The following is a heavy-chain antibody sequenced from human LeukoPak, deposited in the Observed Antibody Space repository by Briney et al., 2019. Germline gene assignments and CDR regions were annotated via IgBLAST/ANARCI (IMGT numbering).Heavy chain of an antibody. CDR2: IYYSGST. D-gene: IGHD2-21*01. CDR1: GASLSSSNYY. CDR3: AKQGCDSTNCDALGY. V-gene: IGHV4-39*01. J-gene: IGHJ4*01. Sequence: SETLSLTCTVSGASLSSSNYYWGWVRQPPGKGLEWLGSIYYSGSTYYSPSLKSRLTMSVDTTKNQFSLRLNSVTAADSAVYFCAKQGCDSTNCDALGYWGHGTLVTVSS.